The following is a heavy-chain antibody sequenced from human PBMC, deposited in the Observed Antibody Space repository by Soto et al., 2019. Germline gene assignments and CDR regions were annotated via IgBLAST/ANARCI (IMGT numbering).Heavy chain of an antibody. CDR2: ISGSGSST. Sequence: EVQLFESGGGLVQPGGSLRLSCAASGFTFSSYAMSWVRQAPGKGLEWVSIISGSGSSTCYADSVKGRFTISRDNSKNTLYLQMISLRAENTAVYYCASRSSGWYFDYWGQGTLVTVSS. CDR1: GFTFSSYA. D-gene: IGHD6-19*01. J-gene: IGHJ4*02. CDR3: ASRSSGWYFDY. V-gene: IGHV3-23*01.